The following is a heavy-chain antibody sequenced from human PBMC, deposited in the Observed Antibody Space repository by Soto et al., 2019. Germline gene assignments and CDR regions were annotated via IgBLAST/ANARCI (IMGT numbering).Heavy chain of an antibody. CDR2: IYYSGTT. D-gene: IGHD3-22*01. CDR1: GGSISRGDKY. V-gene: IGHV4-30-4*01. Sequence: SETRSLTCTVSGGSISRGDKYWSWVRQPPGKGLEWIGHIYYSGTTYYTPSLKSRATLSVDTSKNQFSLKLTSVTAADTAVYYCARDLRHYYDSSGYDLGGYYYSGMDVWGQGTTVTVSS. J-gene: IGHJ6*02. CDR3: ARDLRHYYDSSGYDLGGYYYSGMDV.